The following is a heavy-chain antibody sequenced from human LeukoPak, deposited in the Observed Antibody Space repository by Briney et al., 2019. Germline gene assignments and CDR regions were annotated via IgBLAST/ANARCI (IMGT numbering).Heavy chain of an antibody. CDR3: ARERFGGATRDY. CDR2: ISSSSSYI. J-gene: IGHJ4*02. CDR1: GFTFSSYS. D-gene: IGHD1-26*01. Sequence: GGSLRLSCAASGFTFSSYSMNWVRQAPGKGLEWVSSISSSSSYIYYADSVKGRFTISRDNAKNSLYLQMNSLRAEDTAVYYCARERFGGATRDYWGQGTLVTVSS. V-gene: IGHV3-21*01.